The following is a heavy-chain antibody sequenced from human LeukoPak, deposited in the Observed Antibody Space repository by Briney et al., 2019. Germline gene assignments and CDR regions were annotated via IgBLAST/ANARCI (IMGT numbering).Heavy chain of an antibody. V-gene: IGHV3-23*01. D-gene: IGHD2/OR15-2a*01. CDR3: AKAFRWAVASNSYGWFDP. J-gene: IGHJ5*02. Sequence: QPGGSLRLSCAASGFTFSSYAMSWVRQAPGKGLDWVSSISGSGGVNTYYADSVKGRFTISRDNSRNTLYLHMNSLRVEDTAVYYCAKAFRWAVASNSYGWFDPWGQGTLVTVSS. CDR1: GFTFSSYA. CDR2: ISGSGGVNT.